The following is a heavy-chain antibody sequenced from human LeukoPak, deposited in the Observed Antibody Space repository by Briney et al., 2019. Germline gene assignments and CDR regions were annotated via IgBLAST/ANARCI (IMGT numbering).Heavy chain of an antibody. CDR3: ARGYFGLFDY. Sequence: PSEALSLTCAVYGGSFSGYYWSWIRQPPGKGLEWIGEINHSGSTNYNPSLKSRVTISVDTSKNQFSLKLSSVTAADTAVYYCARGYFGLFDYWGQGTLVTVSS. CDR2: INHSGST. CDR1: GGSFSGYY. V-gene: IGHV4-34*01. D-gene: IGHD3-9*01. J-gene: IGHJ4*02.